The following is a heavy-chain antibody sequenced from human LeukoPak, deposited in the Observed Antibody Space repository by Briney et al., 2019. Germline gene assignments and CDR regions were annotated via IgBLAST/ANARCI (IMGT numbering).Heavy chain of an antibody. CDR1: GASFSDYY. D-gene: IGHD3-22*01. CDR3: ARERRTSRIITMIRKHDQKPSYYMDV. CDR2: IHPSGST. Sequence: PSETLSLTCGVFGASFSDYYWNWIRQPPGKGLEWIGEIHPSGSTTYNPALQSRVTISVDTSKNQFSLKLSSVTAADTAVYYCARERRTSRIITMIRKHDQKPSYYMDVWGKGTTVTISS. V-gene: IGHV4-34*01. J-gene: IGHJ6*03.